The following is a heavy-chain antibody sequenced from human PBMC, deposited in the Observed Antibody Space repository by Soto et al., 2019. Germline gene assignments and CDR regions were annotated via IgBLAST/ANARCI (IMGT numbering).Heavy chain of an antibody. V-gene: IGHV3-33*08. Sequence: PGGSLRLSCAASGFTFSSYGMHWVRQAPGKGLEWVAVIWYDGSNKYYADFVKGRFTISRDNSKNTLYLQMNSLRAEDTAVYYCARCVHYYDSSGYSNGGYFDYWGQGTLVTVSS. D-gene: IGHD3-22*01. CDR3: ARCVHYYDSSGYSNGGYFDY. CDR1: GFTFSSYG. J-gene: IGHJ4*02. CDR2: IWYDGSNK.